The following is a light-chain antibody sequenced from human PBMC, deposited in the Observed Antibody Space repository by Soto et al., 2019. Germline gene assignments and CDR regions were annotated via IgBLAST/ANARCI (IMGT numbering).Light chain of an antibody. CDR2: RAS. CDR3: QQYGNFPRT. Sequence: EIVLTQSPDTLSLSPGETATLSCRASQSVTSGDLAWYQQKPGQAPRLLIYRASSRVTGIPDRFSGSGSGTDFTLTISRLEPEDFAVYYCQQYGNFPRTFGQGTKVEIK. J-gene: IGKJ1*01. V-gene: IGKV3-20*01. CDR1: QSVTSGD.